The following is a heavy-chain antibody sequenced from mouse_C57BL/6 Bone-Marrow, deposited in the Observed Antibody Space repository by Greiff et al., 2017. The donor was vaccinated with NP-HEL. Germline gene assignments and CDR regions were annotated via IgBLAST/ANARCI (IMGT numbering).Heavy chain of an antibody. D-gene: IGHD1-1*01. CDR3: ARQLYYGSSYGFAY. Sequence: QVQLQQSGAELVKPGASVKLSCKASGYTFTSYWMHWVKQRPGQGLEWIGMIHPNSGSTNYNEKFKSKATLTVDKSSSTAYMQLSSLTSEDSAVYYCARQLYYGSSYGFAYWGQGLWSLSLQ. V-gene: IGHV1-64*01. CDR1: GYTFTSYW. J-gene: IGHJ3*01. CDR2: IHPNSGST.